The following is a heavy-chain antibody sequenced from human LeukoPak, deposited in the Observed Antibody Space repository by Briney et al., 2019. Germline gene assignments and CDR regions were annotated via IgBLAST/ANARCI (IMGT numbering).Heavy chain of an antibody. CDR1: GGTFSSYA. V-gene: IGHV1-69*13. J-gene: IGHJ4*02. Sequence: ASVKVSCKASGGTFSSYAISWVRQAPGQGLEWMGGIIPIFGTANYAQKFQGRVTITADESTSTAYMELRSLRSDDTAVYYCARVWHSSGHFDYWGQGTLVTVSS. D-gene: IGHD3-22*01. CDR3: ARVWHSSGHFDY. CDR2: IIPIFGTA.